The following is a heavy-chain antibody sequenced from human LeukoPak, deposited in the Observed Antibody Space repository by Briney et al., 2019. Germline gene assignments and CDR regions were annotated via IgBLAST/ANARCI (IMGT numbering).Heavy chain of an antibody. CDR3: ARLCSSTSCIWGYYYGMDV. J-gene: IGHJ6*02. CDR1: GGSFSGYY. V-gene: IGHV4-34*01. D-gene: IGHD2-2*01. Sequence: SETLSLTCDVYGGSFSGYYWSWIRQPPGKGLEWIGEINHSGSTNYNPSLKSRVTISVDTSKNQFSLKLSSVTAADTAVYYCARLCSSTSCIWGYYYGMDVWGQGTTVTVSS. CDR2: INHSGST.